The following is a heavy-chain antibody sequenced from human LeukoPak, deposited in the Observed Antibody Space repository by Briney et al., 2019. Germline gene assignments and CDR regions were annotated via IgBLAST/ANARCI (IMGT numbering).Heavy chain of an antibody. J-gene: IGHJ5*02. D-gene: IGHD3-3*01. Sequence: GASVKVSCKASGGTFSNYAVGWVRQAPGQGLEWMGRIIPIFGTANYAQKFQGRVTMTEDTSTDTAYMELSSLRSEDTAVYYCATDKPMTYYDFWSGYYHWGQGTLVTVSS. CDR2: IIPIFGTA. V-gene: IGHV1-69*06. CDR1: GGTFSNYA. CDR3: ATDKPMTYYDFWSGYYH.